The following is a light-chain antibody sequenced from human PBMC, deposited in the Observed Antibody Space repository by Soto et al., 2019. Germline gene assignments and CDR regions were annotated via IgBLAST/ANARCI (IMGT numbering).Light chain of an antibody. Sequence: EIVMTQSPATLSVSPGERATLSCRASQSVYNNLAWYQQKPGQAPRLLIYGASTRATGIPARFSGSGSGTEFTLTISSLQSADFAVYFCQQYNKWPQVTLGPGTKVDIK. CDR2: GAS. CDR3: QQYNKWPQVT. V-gene: IGKV3-15*01. J-gene: IGKJ3*01. CDR1: QSVYNN.